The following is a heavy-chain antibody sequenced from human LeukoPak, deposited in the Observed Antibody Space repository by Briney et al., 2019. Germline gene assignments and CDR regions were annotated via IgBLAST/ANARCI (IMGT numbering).Heavy chain of an antibody. Sequence: GGSLRLSCAASGFTLSSYWMIWVRQAPGKGLEWVANINQDGSEISYVDSVKGRFTISRDNAKNSLYLQMNSLRAEDTAVYYCVRGNPFGGYWGQGTLVTVSS. J-gene: IGHJ4*02. V-gene: IGHV3-7*03. D-gene: IGHD2-15*01. CDR3: VRGNPFGGY. CDR1: GFTLSSYW. CDR2: INQDGSEI.